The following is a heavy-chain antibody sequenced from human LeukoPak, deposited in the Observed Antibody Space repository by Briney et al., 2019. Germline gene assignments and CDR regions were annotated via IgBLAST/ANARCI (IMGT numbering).Heavy chain of an antibody. CDR1: GFTFSSYS. Sequence: GGSLRLSCAASGFTFSSYSMNWVRQAPGKGLEWVSYISSSSSTIYYADSVKGRFTISRDNAKNSLYLQMNSLRAEDTAVYYCAREAPYCSSTSCRYWYFDLWGRGTLVTVSS. CDR2: ISSSSSTI. CDR3: AREAPYCSSTSCRYWYFDL. D-gene: IGHD2-2*01. V-gene: IGHV3-48*01. J-gene: IGHJ2*01.